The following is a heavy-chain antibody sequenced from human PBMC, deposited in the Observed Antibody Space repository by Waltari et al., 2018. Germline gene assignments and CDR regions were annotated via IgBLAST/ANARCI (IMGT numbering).Heavy chain of an antibody. V-gene: IGHV3-7*01. D-gene: IGHD4-4*01. CDR1: GFPFSRYW. CDR3: ARGTYSNYGVDY. J-gene: IGHJ4*02. CDR2: IKRDGSEK. Sequence: EVQLVESGGGLVQPGGSLRLSCDASGFPFSRYWMSWVRQAPGKGLEWVANIKRDGSEKYYVDSMRGRFTISRDNAKNSLYLQMNSLRAEDTAVYYCARGTYSNYGVDYWGQGTLVTVSS.